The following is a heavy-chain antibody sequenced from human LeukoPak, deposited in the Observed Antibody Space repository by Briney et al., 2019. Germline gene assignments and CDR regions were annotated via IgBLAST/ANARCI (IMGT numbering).Heavy chain of an antibody. Sequence: ASVKVSCKASGYTFTNYGITWVRQAPGQVLEWMGWISAYHGNTNYAQRLQGRVTMTTDTSTSTAYMELRSLRSDDTAVYYCARDLTIPNAFDIWGQGTMVTVSS. CDR1: GYTFTNYG. V-gene: IGHV1-18*01. CDR3: ARDLTIPNAFDI. D-gene: IGHD3-3*01. CDR2: ISAYHGNT. J-gene: IGHJ3*02.